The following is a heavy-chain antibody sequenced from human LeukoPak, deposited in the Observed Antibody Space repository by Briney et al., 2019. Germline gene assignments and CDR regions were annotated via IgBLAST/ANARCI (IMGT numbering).Heavy chain of an antibody. CDR2: ISSSSSTI. CDR3: ARDLPRGYSYGYYDYYYGMDV. Sequence: GGSLRLSCAAPGFTFSSYSMNWVRQAPGKGLEWVSYISSSSSTIYYADSVKGRFTISRDNAKNSLYLQMNSLRDEDTAVYYCARDLPRGYSYGYYDYYYGMDVWGQGTTVTVSS. CDR1: GFTFSSYS. D-gene: IGHD5-18*01. V-gene: IGHV3-48*02. J-gene: IGHJ6*02.